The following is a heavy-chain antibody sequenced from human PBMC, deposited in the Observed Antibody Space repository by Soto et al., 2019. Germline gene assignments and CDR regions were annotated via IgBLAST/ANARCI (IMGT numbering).Heavy chain of an antibody. CDR1: GFTFSSYW. J-gene: IGHJ4*02. Sequence: EVQLVESGGGLVQPGGSLRLSCVASGFTFSSYWMSWVRQAPGKGLEWVANVKQDGSKKYYVDSVKGRSTISRDNAQNSLYLQMNSLRAEDTDVYYCARGTCSSATCYAIYFDSWGQGTLVTVSS. D-gene: IGHD2-2*01. V-gene: IGHV3-7*01. CDR2: VKQDGSKK. CDR3: ARGTCSSATCYAIYFDS.